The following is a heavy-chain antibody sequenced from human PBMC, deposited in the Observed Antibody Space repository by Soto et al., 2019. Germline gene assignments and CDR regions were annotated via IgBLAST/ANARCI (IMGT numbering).Heavy chain of an antibody. CDR3: AKDRRSGTVTTPFDY. J-gene: IGHJ4*02. D-gene: IGHD4-17*01. Sequence: QVQLVESGGGVVQPGRSLRLSCAASGFTFSSYGMHWVRQAPGKGLEWVAVISYDGSNKYYADSVKGQFTISRDNSKNTLYLQMNSLRAEDTAVYYCAKDRRSGTVTTPFDYWGQGTLVTVSS. CDR1: GFTFSSYG. CDR2: ISYDGSNK. V-gene: IGHV3-30*18.